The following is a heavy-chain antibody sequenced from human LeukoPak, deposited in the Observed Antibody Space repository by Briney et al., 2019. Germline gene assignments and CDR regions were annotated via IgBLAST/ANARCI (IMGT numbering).Heavy chain of an antibody. J-gene: IGHJ4*02. CDR2: ISWNGGEE. Sequence: GKSLRLSCAASGFTFSDYGMHWLRQAPGKGLEWVAVISWNGGEEHYGNSVRGRFTISRDSSKNMVYLQMNSLRAEDTAVYYCAKEQGYTGWLTTGHWGQGALVTVSS. D-gene: IGHD6-19*01. CDR3: AKEQGYTGWLTTGH. CDR1: GFTFSDYG. V-gene: IGHV3-30*18.